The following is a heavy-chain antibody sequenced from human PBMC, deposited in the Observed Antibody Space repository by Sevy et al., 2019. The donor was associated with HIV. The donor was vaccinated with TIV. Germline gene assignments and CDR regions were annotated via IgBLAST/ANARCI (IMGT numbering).Heavy chain of an antibody. Sequence: GGSLRLSCTASGFTFSNAWMNWVRQAPGKGLEWVGRIKSQSDGGPINYAAPVKGRFTISRDDSKNTLFMQMNSLGSEDTAVYYCATKGGFWSGYQYFDSWGQGTLVTVSS. D-gene: IGHD3-3*01. J-gene: IGHJ4*02. CDR1: GFTFSNAW. CDR2: IKSQSDGGPI. CDR3: ATKGGFWSGYQYFDS. V-gene: IGHV3-15*06.